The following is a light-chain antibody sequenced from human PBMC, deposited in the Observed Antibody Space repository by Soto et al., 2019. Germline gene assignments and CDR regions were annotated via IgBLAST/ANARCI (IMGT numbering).Light chain of an antibody. CDR2: GIS. CDR3: QQYNNWPLT. CDR1: QSVSNN. J-gene: IGKJ4*01. V-gene: IGKV3-15*01. Sequence: DIVITQSPATLSVSPGERATLSCRASQSVSNNLAWYQQKPGQAPRPLIYGISTRATGIPARFSGSGSGTEFTLTISRLQSEDFAVYYCQQYNNWPLTFGGGTKVDIK.